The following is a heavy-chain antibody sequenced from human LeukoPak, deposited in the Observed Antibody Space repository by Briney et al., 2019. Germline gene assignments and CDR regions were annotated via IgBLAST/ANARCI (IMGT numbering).Heavy chain of an antibody. V-gene: IGHV1-2*06. CDR3: ATQRVPYYYDSSGYSLPFDY. Sequence: GASVKVSCKASGYTFTGYYMHWVRQAPGQGLEWMGRINPNSGGTNYAQKFQGRATMTRDTSISTAYMELSRLRSDDTAVYYCATQRVPYYYDSSGYSLPFDYWGQGTLVTVSS. D-gene: IGHD3-22*01. J-gene: IGHJ4*02. CDR1: GYTFTGYY. CDR2: INPNSGGT.